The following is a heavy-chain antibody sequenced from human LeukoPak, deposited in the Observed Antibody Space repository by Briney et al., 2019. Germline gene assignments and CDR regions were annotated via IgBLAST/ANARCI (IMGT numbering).Heavy chain of an antibody. CDR2: IGTGGSPI. D-gene: IGHD6-19*01. CDR1: GLTFSSYE. J-gene: IGHJ4*02. V-gene: IGHV3-48*03. Sequence: GGSLRLSCAASGLTFSSYEMNWVRQAPGKGLEWVSYIGTGGSPIYYADSVKGRFTISRDNAKNSLYLQMNTLRAEDTAFSYCARGLGTKIAVSADYFDYWGQGTLVTVSS. CDR3: ARGLGTKIAVSADYFDY.